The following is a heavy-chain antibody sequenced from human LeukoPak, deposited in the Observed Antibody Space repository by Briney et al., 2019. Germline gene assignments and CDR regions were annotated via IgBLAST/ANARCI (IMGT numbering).Heavy chain of an antibody. CDR1: GFTFSSYA. D-gene: IGHD3-16*01. Sequence: SGRSLRLSCAASGFTFSSYAMHWVRQAPGKGLEWVAVISYDGSNKYYADSVKGRFTISRDNAKKSLYLQMNSLRVEDTAVYYCARVQIDMIQYFDLWGRGTLVTVSS. CDR2: ISYDGSNK. CDR3: ARVQIDMIQYFDL. J-gene: IGHJ2*01. V-gene: IGHV3-30-3*01.